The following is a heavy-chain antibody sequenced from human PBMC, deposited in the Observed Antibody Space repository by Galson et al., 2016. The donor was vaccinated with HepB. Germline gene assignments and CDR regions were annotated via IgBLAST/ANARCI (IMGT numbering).Heavy chain of an antibody. CDR2: ISWGGGST. D-gene: IGHD6-6*01. Sequence: SLRLSCAASGFTFDDYTMHWVRQAPGKGLEWVSLISWGGGSTAYADSVKGRFTISRDNSKNSLYLHMNSLRTEDTALYYCARDKAPFSYYVDYWGQGALVTVS. CDR3: ARDKAPFSYYVDY. J-gene: IGHJ4*02. CDR1: GFTFDDYT. V-gene: IGHV3-43*01.